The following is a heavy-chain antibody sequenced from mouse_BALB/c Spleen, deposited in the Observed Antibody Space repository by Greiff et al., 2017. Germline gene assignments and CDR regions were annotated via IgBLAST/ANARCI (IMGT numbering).Heavy chain of an antibody. D-gene: IGHD3-2*01. CDR2: ISSGSSTI. V-gene: IGHV5-17*02. CDR1: GFTFSSFG. CDR3: AKTARATYWFAY. Sequence: EVKVVESGGGLVQPGGSRKLSCAASGFTFSSFGMHWVRQAPEKGLEWVAYISSGSSTIYYADTVKGRFTISRDNPKNTLFLQMTSLRSEDTAMYYCAKTARATYWFAYWGQGTLVTVSA. J-gene: IGHJ3*01.